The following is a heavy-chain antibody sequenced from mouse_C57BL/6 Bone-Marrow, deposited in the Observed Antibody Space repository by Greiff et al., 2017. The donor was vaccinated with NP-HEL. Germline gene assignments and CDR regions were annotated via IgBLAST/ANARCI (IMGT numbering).Heavy chain of an antibody. J-gene: IGHJ3*01. V-gene: IGHV1-64*01. CDR2: IHPNSGST. D-gene: IGHD4-1*01. CDR1: GYTFTSYW. Sequence: VQLQQPGAELVKPGASVKLSCKASGYTFTSYWMHWVKQRPGQGLEWIGMIHPNSGSTNYNEKFKGKATLTADKSSSTAYMQLNSLTSEDSAVYFCARGANWDWFAYRGQGTLVTVSA. CDR3: ARGANWDWFAY.